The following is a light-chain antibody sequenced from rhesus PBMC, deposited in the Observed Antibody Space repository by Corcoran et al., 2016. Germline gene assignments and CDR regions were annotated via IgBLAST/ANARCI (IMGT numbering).Light chain of an antibody. CDR1: QSLLHSNGNTS. CDR2: LVS. J-gene: IGKJ4*01. Sequence: DIVMTQTPLSLPVTPGEPASISCRSSQSLLHSNGNTSLYWYLQKPGQSPQLLIYLVSNRASGVPDRFSGSGSGTDFTLKISRVEAEDVGVYYCMQVIQLPLTFGGGTKVELK. V-gene: IGKV2-91*01. CDR3: MQVIQLPLT.